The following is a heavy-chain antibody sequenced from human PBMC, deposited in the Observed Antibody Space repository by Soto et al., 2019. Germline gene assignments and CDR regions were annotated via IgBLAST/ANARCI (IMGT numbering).Heavy chain of an antibody. J-gene: IGHJ4*02. CDR3: AKDSKGLERGWYYFAY. V-gene: IGHV3-9*01. CDR2: ISWNSGSI. D-gene: IGHD6-19*01. Sequence: GVSLRLSWAASGFNVDDYAMHWVRQAPGKGLEWVSGISWNSGSIGYADSVKGRFTISGDNAKNSLYLQMNSLRAEDTALYYCAKDSKGLERGWYYFAYWGPGPRFTASS. CDR1: GFNVDDYA.